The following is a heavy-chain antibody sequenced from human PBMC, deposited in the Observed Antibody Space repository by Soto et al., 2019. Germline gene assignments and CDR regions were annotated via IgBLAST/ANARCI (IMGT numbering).Heavy chain of an antibody. CDR2: TYYRSKWYN. V-gene: IGHV6-1*01. CDR1: GDSVSSNSAA. J-gene: IGHJ6*02. Sequence: QTLSLTCALSGDSVSSNSAAWNWIRQSPSRGLEWLGRTYYRSKWYNDYAVSVKSRITINPDTSKNQFSLQLNSVTPEDTAVYYCARDRPNWGSDYYYGVDVWGQGTTVTVSS. CDR3: ARDRPNWGSDYYYGVDV. D-gene: IGHD7-27*01.